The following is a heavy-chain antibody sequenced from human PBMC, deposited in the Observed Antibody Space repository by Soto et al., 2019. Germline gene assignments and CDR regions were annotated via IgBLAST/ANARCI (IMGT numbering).Heavy chain of an antibody. J-gene: IGHJ5*02. Sequence: QVQLQQWGAGLLKPSETLSLTCAVYGGSFSGYYWSWIRQPPGKGLEWIGEINHSGSTNYNPSLKSRVTISVDTSKNQFSLNLSSVTAADTAVYYCARGPPVLLWFGEKGKFDPWGQGTLVTVSS. D-gene: IGHD3-10*01. CDR3: ARGPPVLLWFGEKGKFDP. CDR1: GGSFSGYY. V-gene: IGHV4-34*01. CDR2: INHSGST.